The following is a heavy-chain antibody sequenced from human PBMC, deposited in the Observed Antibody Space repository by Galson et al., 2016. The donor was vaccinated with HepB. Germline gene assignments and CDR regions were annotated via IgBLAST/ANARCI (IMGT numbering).Heavy chain of an antibody. CDR3: GRDYPTMTDNYPYHVDV. J-gene: IGHJ6*04. V-gene: IGHV3-23*01. Sequence: SLRLSCAASGFSLSTSAMTWVRQAPGRGLEWVSAITETGYFAYYADSVRGRFTLSRDTSKNTVYLQMNYLRADDTARYYCGRDYPTMTDNYPYHVDVWGKGTAVTVSS. D-gene: IGHD4-17*01. CDR1: GFSLSTSA. CDR2: ITETGYFA.